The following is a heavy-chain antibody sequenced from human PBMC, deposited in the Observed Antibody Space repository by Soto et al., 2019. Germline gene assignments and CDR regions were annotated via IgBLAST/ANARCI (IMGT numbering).Heavy chain of an antibody. CDR1: GYTFTGYY. Sequence: GASVKVSCKASGYTFTGYYMHWVRQAPGQGLEWMGWINPNSGGTNYAQKFQGWVTMTRDTSISTAYMELSRLRSDDTAVYYCPRHARRHYSSSYSCYVGRAADLDYWGQGSLVTVAS. J-gene: IGHJ4*02. V-gene: IGHV1-2*04. CDR3: PRHARRHYSSSYSCYVGRAADLDY. CDR2: INPNSGGT. D-gene: IGHD2-2*01.